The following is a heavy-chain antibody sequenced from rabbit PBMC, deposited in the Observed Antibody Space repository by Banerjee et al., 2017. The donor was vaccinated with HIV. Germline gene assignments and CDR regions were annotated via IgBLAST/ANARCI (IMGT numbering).Heavy chain of an antibody. V-gene: IGHV1S7*01. CDR3: ARGPPATTFEWLDL. Sequence: QLKESGGGLVQPGGSLKLSSKASEFDFSGYYMTGVRQAPEKGLEWIGYSDPIFGGTYYATWVNGRFTISSHNAQNTLYLQLNSLTAADTATYFCARGPPATTFEWLDLWGQGTLVTVS. D-gene: IGHD5-1*01. CDR1: EFDFSGYY. J-gene: IGHJ5*01. CDR2: SDPIFGGT.